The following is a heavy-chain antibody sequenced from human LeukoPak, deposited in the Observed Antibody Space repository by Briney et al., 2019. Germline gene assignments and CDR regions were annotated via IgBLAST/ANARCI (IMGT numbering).Heavy chain of an antibody. Sequence: PSETLSLTCTVSGGSISSGTYYWVWIRQPPGKGLEWIGSIFYSGSTYYNPSLKSRVTISADTSKNQFSLKLSSVTAADTAVYYCARLDDGDSSAYSLYFFDFWGQGTLVTVSS. J-gene: IGHJ4*02. CDR2: IFYSGST. D-gene: IGHD3-22*01. CDR3: ARLDDGDSSAYSLYFFDF. CDR1: GGSISSGTYY. V-gene: IGHV4-39*01.